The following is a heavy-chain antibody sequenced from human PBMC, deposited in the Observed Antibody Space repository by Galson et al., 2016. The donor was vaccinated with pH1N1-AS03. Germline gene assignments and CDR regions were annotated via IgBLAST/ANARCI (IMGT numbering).Heavy chain of an antibody. CDR1: GGIFNSHA. CDR2: IMPIFGTT. CDR3: ASPREGVQHDYSYALDV. D-gene: IGHD3-3*01. V-gene: IGHV1-69*06. J-gene: IGHJ6*02. Sequence: SVKVSCKASGGIFNSHAFSWVRQAPGQGLEWMGGIMPIFGTTNYAQKFQGRVTISADKSSNTAYMEVSSLTSEDTAVYYCASPREGVQHDYSYALDVWGRGTTVTGSS.